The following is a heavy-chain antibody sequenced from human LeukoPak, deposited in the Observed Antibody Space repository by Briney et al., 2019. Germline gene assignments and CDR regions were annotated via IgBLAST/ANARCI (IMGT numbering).Heavy chain of an antibody. Sequence: GGSLRLSCAASGFTFSSYGMSWVRQAPGKGLEWVSAISDSGDGTFYADSVKGRVTISRDTSKNTLYLQMNSLRAEDTALYYCAKDGTPWAFDYWGQGTLVTVSS. CDR2: ISDSGDGT. CDR1: GFTFSSYG. V-gene: IGHV3-23*01. CDR3: AKDGTPWAFDY. D-gene: IGHD1-26*01. J-gene: IGHJ4*02.